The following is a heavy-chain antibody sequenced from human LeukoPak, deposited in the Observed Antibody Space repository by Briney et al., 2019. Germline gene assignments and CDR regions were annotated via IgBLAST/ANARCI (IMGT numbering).Heavy chain of an antibody. CDR3: ARVGDSSGYYPSFFDY. V-gene: IGHV3-30*01. J-gene: IGHJ4*02. Sequence: PGRSLRLSCAASGFTFSSYAMHWVRQAPGKGLEWVAVISYDGSNKYYADSVKGRFTISRDNSKNTLYLQMNSLRAEDTAVYYCARVGDSSGYYPSFFDYWGQGTLVTVSS. CDR1: GFTFSSYA. CDR2: ISYDGSNK. D-gene: IGHD3-22*01.